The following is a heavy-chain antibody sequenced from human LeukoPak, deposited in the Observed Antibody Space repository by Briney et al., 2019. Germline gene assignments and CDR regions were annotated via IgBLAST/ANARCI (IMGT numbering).Heavy chain of an antibody. J-gene: IGHJ4*02. Sequence: GESLKISCKGSGYIFTSYWIGWVRQMPGKGLEWMGLIYPGDSDTKYSPSFQGQVTISADKSISTAYLQWSSLKASDTAMYYCARQSLAVGPASYWGQGTLVTVSS. CDR3: ARQSLAVGPASY. V-gene: IGHV5-51*01. CDR2: IYPGDSDT. D-gene: IGHD6-19*01. CDR1: GYIFTSYW.